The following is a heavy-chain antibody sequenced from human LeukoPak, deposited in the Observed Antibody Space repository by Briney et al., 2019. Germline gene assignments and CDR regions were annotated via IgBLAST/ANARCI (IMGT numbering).Heavy chain of an antibody. CDR3: ARGVFWADCSSTSCYHFDY. Sequence: GGSLRLSCAASGFTFSSYSMNWVRQAPGKGLEWVSSISSSSSYIYYADSVKGRFTISRDNAKNSLYLQMNSLRAEDTAVYYCARGVFWADCSSTSCYHFDYWGQGTLVTVSS. D-gene: IGHD2-2*01. J-gene: IGHJ4*02. V-gene: IGHV3-21*01. CDR2: ISSSSSYI. CDR1: GFTFSSYS.